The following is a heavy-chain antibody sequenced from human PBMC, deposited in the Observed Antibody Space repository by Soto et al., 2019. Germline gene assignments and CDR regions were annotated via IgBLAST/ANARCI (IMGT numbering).Heavy chain of an antibody. Sequence: PGGSLRLSCAASGFTFSSHWMSWVRQAPGKGLEWVANIKQDGSEKYYVDSVKGRFTISRDNAKNSMYLQMKSLRAEDTAVYYCARIRVSSWYLFSDNWGQGTLVTVS. V-gene: IGHV3-7*05. CDR2: IKQDGSEK. CDR3: ARIRVSSWYLFSDN. D-gene: IGHD6-13*01. J-gene: IGHJ4*02. CDR1: GFTFSSHW.